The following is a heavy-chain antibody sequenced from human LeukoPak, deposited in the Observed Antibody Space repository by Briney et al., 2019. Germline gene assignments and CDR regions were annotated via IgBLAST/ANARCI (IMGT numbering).Heavy chain of an antibody. CDR3: TRDLAAVPGPRMDV. Sequence: GGSLRLSCAASGFSFSSYYMSWVRQAPGKGLEWVALINPDGSERYYVNSVKGRFTISRDNARNSLYLQMDSLRDDDTAMYFCTRDLAAVPGPRMDVWGQGTTVTVSS. D-gene: IGHD6-19*01. CDR2: INPDGSER. CDR1: GFSFSSYY. V-gene: IGHV3-7*03. J-gene: IGHJ6*02.